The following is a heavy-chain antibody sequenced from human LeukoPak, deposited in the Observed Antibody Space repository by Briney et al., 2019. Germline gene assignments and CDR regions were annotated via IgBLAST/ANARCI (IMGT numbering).Heavy chain of an antibody. Sequence: GGSLRLSCAASGFTFSSYAMSWVRQAPGKGLEWVSAISGSGVSTYYADSVKGRFTISRDNSKNTLYLQMNSLRAEDTAVYYCATRRVYYYDSYPRLALTDQPPFDPWGQGTLVTVSS. CDR1: GFTFSSYA. D-gene: IGHD3-22*01. CDR3: ATRRVYYYDSYPRLALTDQPPFDP. V-gene: IGHV3-23*01. J-gene: IGHJ5*02. CDR2: ISGSGVST.